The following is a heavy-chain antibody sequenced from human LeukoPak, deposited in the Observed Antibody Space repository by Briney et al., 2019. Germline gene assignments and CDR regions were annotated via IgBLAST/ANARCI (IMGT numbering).Heavy chain of an antibody. CDR2: VSGSEDNK. V-gene: IGHV3-11*01. CDR3: ARAGPSGHYIDY. CDR1: GFTFSDYY. J-gene: IGHJ4*02. D-gene: IGHD1-26*01. Sequence: GGSLRLSCAASGFTFSDYYMTWIRQAPGQGLEWISYVSGSEDNKYYADSVKGRFAISRDNAEKSLFLQMSNLRAEDTAVYYCARAGPSGHYIDYWGQGTLVTVSS.